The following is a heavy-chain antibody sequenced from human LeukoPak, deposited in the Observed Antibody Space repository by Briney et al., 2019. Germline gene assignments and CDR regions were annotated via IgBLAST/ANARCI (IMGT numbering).Heavy chain of an antibody. Sequence: ASVKVSCKASGYTFTSYGISWVRQAPGQGLEWMGWISAYNGNTNYAQKLQGRVTMTTDTSTSTAYMELRGLRSDDTAVYYCARRPEWVWGSYRSSYFDYWGQGTLVTVSS. J-gene: IGHJ4*02. CDR1: GYTFTSYG. CDR3: ARRPEWVWGSYRSSYFDY. CDR2: ISAYNGNT. D-gene: IGHD3-16*02. V-gene: IGHV1-18*01.